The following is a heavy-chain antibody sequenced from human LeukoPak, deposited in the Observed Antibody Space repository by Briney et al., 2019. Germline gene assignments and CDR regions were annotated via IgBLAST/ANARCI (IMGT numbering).Heavy chain of an antibody. CDR1: GFTFSSYG. CDR2: IRYDGSNT. J-gene: IGHJ4*02. Sequence: QTGGSLRLSCAVSGFTFSSYGMHWVRQAPGKGLEWVAFIRYDGSNTYYADSVKGRFTIPRDNSKNTLYLQMNSLRPEDTAVYYCAKLPPSFTDSWGQGTLVTVSS. CDR3: AKLPPSFTDS. V-gene: IGHV3-30*02.